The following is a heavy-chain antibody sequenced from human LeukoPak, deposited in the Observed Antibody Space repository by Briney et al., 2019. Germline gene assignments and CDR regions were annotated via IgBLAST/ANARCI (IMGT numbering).Heavy chain of an antibody. CDR1: GGTFSSYA. CDR3: ARDLRDGSLRFEYFQH. D-gene: IGHD5-24*01. J-gene: IGHJ1*01. CDR2: IIPIFGTA. V-gene: IGHV1-69*05. Sequence: SVKVSCKASGGTFSSYAISWVRQAPGQGLEWMGGIIPIFGTANYAQKFQGRVTITTDESTSTAYMELSSLRSEDTAVYYRARDLRDGSLRFEYFQHWGQGTLVTVSS.